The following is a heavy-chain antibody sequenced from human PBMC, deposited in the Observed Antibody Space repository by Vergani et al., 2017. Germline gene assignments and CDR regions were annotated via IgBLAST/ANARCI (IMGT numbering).Heavy chain of an antibody. Sequence: QVQLQESGPGLVKPPGTLSLTCAVSGGSISSSNWWSWVRQPPGKGLEWIGEIYHSGSTNYNPSLKSRVTISVDKSKNQFSLKLSSVTAADTAVYYCARDVGYCSGGSCYSHYFDYWGQGTLVTVSS. J-gene: IGHJ4*02. CDR1: GGSISSSNW. CDR3: ARDVGYCSGGSCYSHYFDY. CDR2: IYHSGST. D-gene: IGHD2-15*01. V-gene: IGHV4-4*03.